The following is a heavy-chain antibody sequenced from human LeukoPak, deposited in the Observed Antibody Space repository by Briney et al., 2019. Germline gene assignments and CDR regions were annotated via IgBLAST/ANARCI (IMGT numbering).Heavy chain of an antibody. CDR1: GYSLSSGYY. CDR2: IYHSGST. J-gene: IGHJ4*02. CDR3: ARAGSGWYGGRLFEF. D-gene: IGHD6-13*01. V-gene: IGHV4-38-2*02. Sequence: SETLSLTCTVSGYSLSSGYYWGWIRQPPGKGLEWIGSIYHSGSTYYNPSLKSRVTISVDTSSRFSLKLSSVTAADTAVYYCARAGSGWYGGRLFEFWGPGALVAVSS.